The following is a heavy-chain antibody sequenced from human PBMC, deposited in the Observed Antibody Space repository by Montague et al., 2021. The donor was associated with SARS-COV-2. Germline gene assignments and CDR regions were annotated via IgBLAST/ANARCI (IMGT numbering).Heavy chain of an antibody. D-gene: IGHD3-10*01. CDR2: MHFTGKT. CDR1: GDSITNHY. J-gene: IGHJ4*02. V-gene: IGHV4-4*07. CDR3: ARDRFDFGAGRQGTIDF. Sequence: SETLSLTCSVSGDSITNHYWSWIRQPAGKGLEWIGRMHFTGKTNFSPFFSSRLTMSADTSKNQFSLELTSVTAADTAIYFCARDRFDFGAGRQGTIDFWGQGALVTVSS.